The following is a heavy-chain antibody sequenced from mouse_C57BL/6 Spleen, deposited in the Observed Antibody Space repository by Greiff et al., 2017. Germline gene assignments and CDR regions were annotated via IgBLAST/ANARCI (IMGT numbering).Heavy chain of an antibody. Sequence: QVQLKQSGAELVKPGASVKISCKASGYAFSSYWMNWVKQRPGKGLEWIGQIYPGDGDTNYNGKFKGKATLTADKSTSTAYMQLSSLTSEDSAVYFCARSYYGSSYQYYFDYWGQGTTLTVSS. D-gene: IGHD1-1*01. CDR2: IYPGDGDT. CDR3: ARSYYGSSYQYYFDY. CDR1: GYAFSSYW. J-gene: IGHJ2*01. V-gene: IGHV1-80*01.